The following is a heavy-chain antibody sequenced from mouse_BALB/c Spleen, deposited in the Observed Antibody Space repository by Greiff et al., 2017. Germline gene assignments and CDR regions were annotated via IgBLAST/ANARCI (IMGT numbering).Heavy chain of an antibody. Sequence: VQLQQSGAELVKPGASVKLSCKASGYTFTSYWMHWVKQRPGQGLEWIGEINPSNGRTNYNEKFKSKATLTVDKSSSTAYMQLSSLTSEDSAVYYCARLYDGDYVEDYWGQGTTLTVSS. J-gene: IGHJ2*01. CDR1: GYTFTSYW. CDR2: INPSNGRT. V-gene: IGHV1S81*02. D-gene: IGHD2-3*01. CDR3: ARLYDGDYVEDY.